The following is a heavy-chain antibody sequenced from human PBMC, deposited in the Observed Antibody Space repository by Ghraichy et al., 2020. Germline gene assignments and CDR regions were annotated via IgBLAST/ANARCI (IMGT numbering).Heavy chain of an antibody. CDR2: IYSDGST. CDR1: GGSISRYY. CDR3: ARDLVRGVGLFDP. D-gene: IGHD3-10*01. J-gene: IGHJ5*02. Sequence: SETLSLTCTVSGGSISRYYWSWIRQPPGRGLEWIGYIYSDGSTTYNPSLKSRVTMSVDTSKNQFSLNLSSVTAADTAVYFCARDLVRGVGLFDPWGQGTLVTVSS. V-gene: IGHV4-59*01.